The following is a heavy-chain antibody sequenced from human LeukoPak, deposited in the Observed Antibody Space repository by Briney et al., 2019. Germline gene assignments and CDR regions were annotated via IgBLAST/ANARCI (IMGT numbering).Heavy chain of an antibody. CDR3: ATYKVGAVFDY. CDR1: GFTFSSYA. V-gene: IGHV3-7*01. CDR2: IKQDGSEK. J-gene: IGHJ4*02. D-gene: IGHD1-26*01. Sequence: PGRSLRLSCAASGFTFSSYAMHWVRQAPGMGLEWVANIKQDGSEKSYVDSVKGRFTISRDNAKNSLYLQMNSLRAEDTAVYYCATYKVGAVFDYWGQGTLVTVSS.